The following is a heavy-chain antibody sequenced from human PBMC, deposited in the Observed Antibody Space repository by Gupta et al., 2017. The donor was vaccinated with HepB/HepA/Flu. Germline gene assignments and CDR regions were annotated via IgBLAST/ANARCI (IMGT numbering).Heavy chain of an antibody. D-gene: IGHD4-17*01. V-gene: IGHV4-39*01. Sequence: QLQLQESGPGLVKPSETLSLTCTVSGGPISRSSYYWGWIRQPPGKGLEWIGRVDYSGKTYYIPSLKSRFTISLDTSKDQFSLKLSSVTAADTAVYYCAIHDYGDYAFFDYWCQGTLVTVSS. CDR2: VDYSGKT. CDR1: GGPISRSSYY. J-gene: IGHJ4*02. CDR3: AIHDYGDYAFFDY.